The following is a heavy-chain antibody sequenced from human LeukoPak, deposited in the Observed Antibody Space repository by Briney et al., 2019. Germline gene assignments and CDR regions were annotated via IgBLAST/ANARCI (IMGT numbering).Heavy chain of an antibody. J-gene: IGHJ3*02. CDR3: ARPRYNWDGYDAFDI. D-gene: IGHD1-20*01. CDR2: LDPSDSYS. CDR1: GYSFISYW. V-gene: IGHV5-10-1*01. Sequence: KNGESLKISCKGSGYSFISYWINWVRQMPGKGLEWMGRLDPSDSYSNYSPSFESHVTISADKSVSTAYLQWSSLKASDTAMYYCARPRYNWDGYDAFDIWGQGTMVIVSS.